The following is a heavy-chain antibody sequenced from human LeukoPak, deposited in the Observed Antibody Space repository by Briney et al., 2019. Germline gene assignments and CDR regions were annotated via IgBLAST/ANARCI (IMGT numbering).Heavy chain of an antibody. CDR1: GFTFSSYW. V-gene: IGHV3-7*01. CDR2: IKQDGSEK. Sequence: GGSLRLSCAASGFTFSSYWMSWVRQAPGKGLEWVANIKQDGSEKYYVDSAKGRFTISRDNAKNSLYLQMNSLRAEDTAVYYCARGGYSYYYYYGMDVWGQGTTVTVSS. J-gene: IGHJ6*02. D-gene: IGHD5-18*01. CDR3: ARGGYSYYYYYGMDV.